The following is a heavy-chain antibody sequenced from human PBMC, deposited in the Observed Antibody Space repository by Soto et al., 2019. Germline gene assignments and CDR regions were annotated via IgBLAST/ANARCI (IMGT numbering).Heavy chain of an antibody. CDR1: GGSISSYY. Sequence: QVQLQESGPGLVKPSETLSLTCTVSGGSISSYYWSWIRQPPGQGLEWIGYIYYSGSTNYNPSLKSRVTISVDTSKNQFSLKLSSVTAADTAVYYCARFYGSGSYYKYNWFDPWGQGTLVTVSS. J-gene: IGHJ5*02. CDR2: IYYSGST. D-gene: IGHD3-10*01. V-gene: IGHV4-59*01. CDR3: ARFYGSGSYYKYNWFDP.